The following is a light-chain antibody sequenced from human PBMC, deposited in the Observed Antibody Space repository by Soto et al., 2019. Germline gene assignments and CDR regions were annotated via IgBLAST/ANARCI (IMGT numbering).Light chain of an antibody. CDR1: QNIYSN. J-gene: IGKJ1*01. V-gene: IGKV3-15*01. CDR3: LQYHNLWA. CDR2: RAS. Sequence: IVMTQSPATLSLSPGERATFSCRASQNIYSNIAWYQQRPGQAPRXLIYRASTRATGVPARFSGSGSGTEFTLTISSLQSEDFAVYSCLQYHNLWAFGQGTKVDI.